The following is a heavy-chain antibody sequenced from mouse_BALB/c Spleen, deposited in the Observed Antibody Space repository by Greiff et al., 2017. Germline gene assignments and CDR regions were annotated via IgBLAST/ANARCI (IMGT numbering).Heavy chain of an antibody. CDR3: ARSGYYGSSYVAY. V-gene: IGHV5-17*02. CDR2: ISSGSSTI. D-gene: IGHD1-1*01. Sequence: EVQVVESGGGLVQPGGSRKLSCAASGFTFSSFGMHWVRQAPEKGLEWVAYISSGSSTIYYADTVKGRFTISRDNPKNTLFLQMTSLRSEDTAMYYCARSGYYGSSYVAYWGQGTLVTVSA. CDR1: GFTFSSFG. J-gene: IGHJ3*01.